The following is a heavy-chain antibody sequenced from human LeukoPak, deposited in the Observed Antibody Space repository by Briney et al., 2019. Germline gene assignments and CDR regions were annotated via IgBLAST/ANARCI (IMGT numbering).Heavy chain of an antibody. V-gene: IGHV3-15*01. CDR2: IKSKTDGGTT. D-gene: IGHD4-11*01. CDR3: TTRSHDYSKLGGSA. Sequence: GGSLRLSCAASGFTFSNACVNWVRQAPGKGLEWVGRIKSKTDGGTTDYAAPVKGRFTISRDDTKNTLYLQMNSLKTEDTAVYYCTTRSHDYSKLGGSAWGQGTLVTVSS. CDR1: GFTFSNAC. J-gene: IGHJ5*02.